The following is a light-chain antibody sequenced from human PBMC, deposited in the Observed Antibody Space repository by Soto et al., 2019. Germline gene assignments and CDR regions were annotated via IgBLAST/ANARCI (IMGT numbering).Light chain of an antibody. CDR3: QQNNKVPFT. CDR1: RDIRNY. V-gene: IGKV1-33*01. Sequence: DIQMTQSPSSLSASVGGRVTITCQASRDIRNYLNWYQQKPGKAPKLLIYDASNLETGVPSRFSGGGSGTDFTFTISSLQPEDVATYYCQQNNKVPFTFGQGTKLEIK. J-gene: IGKJ2*01. CDR2: DAS.